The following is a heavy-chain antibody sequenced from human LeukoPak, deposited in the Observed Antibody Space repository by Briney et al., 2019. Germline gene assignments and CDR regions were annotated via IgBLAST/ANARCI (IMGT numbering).Heavy chain of an antibody. CDR1: GGSFSGYY. J-gene: IGHJ4*02. D-gene: IGHD4-17*01. Sequence: SETLSLTCAVYGGSFSGYYWSWIRQPPGEGLEWIGEINHSGSTNYNPSLKSRVTISVDTSKNQFSLKLSSVTAADTAVYYCARGYGDYVGFIRRSSNFDYWGQGTLVTVSS. V-gene: IGHV4-34*01. CDR3: ARGYGDYVGFIRRSSNFDY. CDR2: INHSGST.